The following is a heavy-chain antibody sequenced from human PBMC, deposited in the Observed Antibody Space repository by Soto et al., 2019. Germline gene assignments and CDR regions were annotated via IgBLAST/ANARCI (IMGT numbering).Heavy chain of an antibody. CDR3: ARGIATAAD. Sequence: GGSLRLSCAASGFPFSSYAMSWVRQAPGKGLEWVSAISGSGGSTYYADSVKGRFTISRDKSISTAYLQWSSLKASDTAMYYCARGIATAADWGPGTLVTVSS. J-gene: IGHJ4*02. CDR2: ISGSGGST. D-gene: IGHD6-13*01. CDR1: GFPFSSYA. V-gene: IGHV3-23*01.